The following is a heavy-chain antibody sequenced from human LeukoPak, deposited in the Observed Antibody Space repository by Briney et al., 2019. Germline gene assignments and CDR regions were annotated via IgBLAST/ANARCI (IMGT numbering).Heavy chain of an antibody. J-gene: IGHJ4*02. CDR3: ARDPGYYYGSGSYYNGYFDY. V-gene: IGHV3-30*02. Sequence: PGGSLRLSCAASGFTFSSYGMHWVRQAPGKGLEWVAFIRYDGSNKYYADSVKGRFTISRDNSKNTLYLQMNSLRAEDTAVYYCARDPGYYYGSGSYYNGYFDYWVQGTLVTVSS. D-gene: IGHD3-10*01. CDR2: IRYDGSNK. CDR1: GFTFSSYG.